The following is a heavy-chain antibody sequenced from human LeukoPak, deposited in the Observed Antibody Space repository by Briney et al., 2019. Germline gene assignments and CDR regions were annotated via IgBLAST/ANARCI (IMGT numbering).Heavy chain of an antibody. CDR3: ASLLVEPTTYFDY. D-gene: IGHD1-26*01. CDR1: GFTFSSYE. J-gene: IGHJ4*02. CDR2: ISSSGSTR. V-gene: IGHV3-48*03. Sequence: GGSLRLSCAASGFTFSSYEMYWVRQAPGKGLEWVSYISSSGSTRYYADSVKGRFTISRDNARNSLYLQMDSLRAEDTAVYYCASLLVEPTTYFDYWGQGTLVTVSS.